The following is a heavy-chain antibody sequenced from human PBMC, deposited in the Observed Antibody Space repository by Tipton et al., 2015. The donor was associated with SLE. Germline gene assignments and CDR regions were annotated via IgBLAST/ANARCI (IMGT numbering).Heavy chain of an antibody. CDR1: GGSIGANY. CDR2: FYTDGSR. Sequence: TLSLTCTVSGGSIGANYWNWIRQSAGKGLEWIGRFYTDGSRNKTPLESSLNPTFQSRVTMSVDTSQNQFSLRLTSVTAADTAVYYCAPGRGADGYYTYGLDVWGQGATVTVSS. D-gene: IGHD1-26*01. V-gene: IGHV4-4*07. CDR3: APGRGADGYYTYGLDV. J-gene: IGHJ6*02.